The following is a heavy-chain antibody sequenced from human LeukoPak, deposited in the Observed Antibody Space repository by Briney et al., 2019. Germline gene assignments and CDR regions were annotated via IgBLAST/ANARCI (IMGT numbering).Heavy chain of an antibody. J-gene: IGHJ4*02. V-gene: IGHV4-38-2*01. Sequence: SETLSLTCAVSNYSIRNGYYWGWIRQPPGKGLEWIGCLYRSGNTYYSPSLKGRVTISVDTSKNQFSLRLSSVTAADTAVYYCARGEGCSGGICSSDYWGQGTLVTVSS. CDR3: ARGEGCSGGICSSDY. CDR1: NYSIRNGYY. D-gene: IGHD2-8*02. CDR2: LYRSGNT.